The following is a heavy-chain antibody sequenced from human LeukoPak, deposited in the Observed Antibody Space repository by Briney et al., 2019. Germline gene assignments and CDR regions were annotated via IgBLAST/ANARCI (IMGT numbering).Heavy chain of an antibody. D-gene: IGHD3-16*02. J-gene: IGHJ4*02. V-gene: IGHV3-53*01. Sequence: TGGSLRLSCAASGFTVSSNYMSWVRQAPGKGLEWVSVIYSGGSTYYADSVKGRFTISRDNAKNSLYLQMNSLRAEDTAVYYCARAIYHLDYWGQGTLVTVSS. CDR1: GFTVSSNY. CDR2: IYSGGST. CDR3: ARAIYHLDY.